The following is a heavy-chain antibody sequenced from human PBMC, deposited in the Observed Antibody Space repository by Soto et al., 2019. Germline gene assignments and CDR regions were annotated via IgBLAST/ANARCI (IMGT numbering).Heavy chain of an antibody. J-gene: IGHJ5*02. D-gene: IGHD6-13*01. Sequence: PSWTLALTCTVSGGSIRSGNYYWSWNSQHPGKGLEWIGYIYYSGSTSYNPSLKSRVTISVDTSKNHFSLKLSSVTAADTAVYYCARVFSDSSSFFDPWGQGTLVTVSS. CDR3: ARVFSDSSSFFDP. CDR1: GGSIRSGNYY. V-gene: IGHV4-31*03. CDR2: IYYSGST.